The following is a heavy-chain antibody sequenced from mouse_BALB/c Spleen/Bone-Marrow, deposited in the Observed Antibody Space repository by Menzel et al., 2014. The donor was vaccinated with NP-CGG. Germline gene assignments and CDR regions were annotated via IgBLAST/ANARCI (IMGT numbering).Heavy chain of an antibody. D-gene: IGHD2-1*01. CDR3: ARRNGNFRYYAMDY. J-gene: IGHJ4*01. V-gene: IGHV2-2*01. CDR1: GFSLTTYD. Sequence: QVQLQQSGPGLVQPSQSLSITCTVSGFSLTTYDVVWVRQSPGKGLEWLGVIWSGGSTDYNAVFISRLSINKDNSKSQVFFKMNNLQAYDTAIYYCARRNGNFRYYAMDYWGQGTSVTVSS. CDR2: IWSGGST.